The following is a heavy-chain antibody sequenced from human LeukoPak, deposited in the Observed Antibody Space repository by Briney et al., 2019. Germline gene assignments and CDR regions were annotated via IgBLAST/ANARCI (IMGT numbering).Heavy chain of an antibody. J-gene: IGHJ4*02. CDR1: GSIFSSYW. V-gene: IGHV5-51*01. D-gene: IGHD2-15*01. CDR3: ATRDRSHYIPFDY. Sequence: GASLQISCEGSGSIFSSYWIGGGRRLPGKGREWRGIIYSGASDTRYSPSFQGQVTISADKSISTAYLQWSSLKASDTAMYYCATRDRSHYIPFDYWGQGTLVTVSS. CDR2: IYSGASDT.